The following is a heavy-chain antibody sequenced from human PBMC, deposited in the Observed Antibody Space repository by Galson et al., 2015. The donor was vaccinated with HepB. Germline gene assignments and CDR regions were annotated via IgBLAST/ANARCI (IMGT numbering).Heavy chain of an antibody. CDR2: INPNSGDT. J-gene: IGHJ4*02. CDR3: ARGAPTRGSSSGILDH. CDR1: GDTFTGYF. V-gene: IGHV1-2*02. Sequence: SVKVSCKASGDTFTGYFWDWVRQAPGQGLEWMGWINPNSGDTNYAQKFQGRVTMTRDTSISTAYMELSRLKSDDTAVYYCARGAPTRGSSSGILDHWGQGTLVTVSS. D-gene: IGHD6-6*01.